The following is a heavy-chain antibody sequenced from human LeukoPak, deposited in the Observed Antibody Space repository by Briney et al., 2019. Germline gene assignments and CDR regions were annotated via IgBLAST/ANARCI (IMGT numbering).Heavy chain of an antibody. Sequence: PGRSLRLSCAASGFIFSSYAMHWVRQAPGKGLEWVAFISSDGSNKYYADSVKGRFTISRDNSKITLYLQMNSLGDEDTAVYYCDPHDSSSHFWGQGTLVTVSS. J-gene: IGHJ4*02. CDR3: DPHDSSSHF. CDR2: ISSDGSNK. D-gene: IGHD6-6*01. V-gene: IGHV3-30-3*01. CDR1: GFIFSSYA.